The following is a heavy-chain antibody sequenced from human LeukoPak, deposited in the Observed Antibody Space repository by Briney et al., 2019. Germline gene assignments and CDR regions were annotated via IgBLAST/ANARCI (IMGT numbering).Heavy chain of an antibody. CDR3: ARDRDYGGDFDY. CDR2: IYHSGST. J-gene: IGHJ4*02. Sequence: SETLSLTCTVSGGSVTDYYWSWIRQPPGKGLEWIGSIYHSGSTYYNPSLKSRVTISVDTSKNQFSLKLSSVTAADTAVYYCARDRDYGGDFDYWGQGTLVTVSS. V-gene: IGHV4-38-2*02. D-gene: IGHD4-17*01. CDR1: GGSVTDYY.